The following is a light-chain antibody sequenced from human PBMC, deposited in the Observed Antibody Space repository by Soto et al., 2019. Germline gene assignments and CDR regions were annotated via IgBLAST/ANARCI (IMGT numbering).Light chain of an antibody. J-gene: IGKJ4*01. V-gene: IGKV1-39*01. CDR2: ASS. Sequence: DIQMTQSPSSLSASVGDRVTITCRASQSIITFVNWYQQKVGNAPKLLIHASSTLQSWVPSRFSGTGSGTDFTLTISDLQPEECATYHCKQTYSXRLSCGGGTKV. CDR3: KQTYSXRLS. CDR1: QSIITF.